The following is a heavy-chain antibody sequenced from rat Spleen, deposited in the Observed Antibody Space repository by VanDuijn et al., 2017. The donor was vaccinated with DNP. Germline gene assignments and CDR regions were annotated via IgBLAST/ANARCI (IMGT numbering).Heavy chain of an antibody. Sequence: EVQLVESGGGLVQPGRSLKLSCVASGFTFSNSDMAWVRQAPTKGLEWVASISTGGGNTYYRDSVKGRFTISRDNAKSTLYLQMDSLRSEDTATYYCASRPPPTRGPFDYWGQGVTVTVSS. CDR1: GFTFSNSD. V-gene: IGHV5S23*01. CDR2: ISTGGGNT. J-gene: IGHJ2*01. D-gene: IGHD1-4*01. CDR3: ASRPPPTRGPFDY.